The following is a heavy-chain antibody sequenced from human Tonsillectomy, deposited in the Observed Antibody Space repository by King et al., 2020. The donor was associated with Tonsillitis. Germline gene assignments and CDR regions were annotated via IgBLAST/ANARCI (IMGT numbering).Heavy chain of an antibody. CDR3: AKELEDCDYGFSRYFDL. D-gene: IGHD4/OR15-4a*01. Sequence: VQLVQSGGGLVQPGGSLRLACAASGFTFNNYAMSWVRQAPGKGLEWVSGISNGGGTSYYADSVKGRFTISRDKSKNTLYLQMNSLRAEDTAVYYCAKELEDCDYGFSRYFDLWGRGTLVTVSS. CDR1: GFTFNNYA. V-gene: IGHV3-23*04. J-gene: IGHJ2*01. CDR2: ISNGGGTS.